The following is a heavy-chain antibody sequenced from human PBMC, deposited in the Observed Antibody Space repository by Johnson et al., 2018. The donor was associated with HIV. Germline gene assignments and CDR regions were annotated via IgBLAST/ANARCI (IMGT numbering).Heavy chain of an antibody. D-gene: IGHD6-19*01. J-gene: IGHJ3*02. CDR3: ARGLIAVAGFDAFDI. V-gene: IGHV3-13*01. Sequence: VQLVESGGGLVQPGGSLRLSSAASGFTFRNHDMHWVRQATGKGLEWVSAIGPTGDTYYPGSVKGRFTIARENAKNSLYLQMNSLRAGDTAVNYCARGLIAVAGFDAFDIWGQGTMVTVSS. CDR1: GFTFRNHD. CDR2: IGPTGDT.